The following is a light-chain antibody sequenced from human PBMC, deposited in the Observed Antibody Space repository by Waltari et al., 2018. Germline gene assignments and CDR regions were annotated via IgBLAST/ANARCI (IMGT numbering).Light chain of an antibody. CDR1: QGIGNS. CDR2: TVS. Sequence: DIQMTQSPSAMSASVGDRVTITCRASQGIGNSLAWSQQQPGKTPERLIYTVSRLQNGVPSRFRGSGSGTEFTLTISSLQPEDFATYYCLQHKTYPWTFGQGTKVEIK. J-gene: IGKJ1*01. V-gene: IGKV1-17*03. CDR3: LQHKTYPWT.